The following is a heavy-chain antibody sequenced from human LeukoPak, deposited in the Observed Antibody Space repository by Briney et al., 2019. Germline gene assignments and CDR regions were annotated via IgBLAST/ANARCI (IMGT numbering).Heavy chain of an antibody. CDR3: ARGRSNAFDV. Sequence: SQTLSLTCTVSGGSISIDYYWGWIRQTPGKGPGLEWIGYIFYSGNTNYNASLRSRATISVDTSKNEFSLQLISVTAADTAIYFCARGRSNAFDVWGPGTVVIVSS. CDR1: GGSISIDYY. V-gene: IGHV4-30-4*01. CDR2: IFYSGNT. D-gene: IGHD5/OR15-5a*01. J-gene: IGHJ3*01.